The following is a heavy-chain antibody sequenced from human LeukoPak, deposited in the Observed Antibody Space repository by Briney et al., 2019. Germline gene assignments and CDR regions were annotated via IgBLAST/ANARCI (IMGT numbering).Heavy chain of an antibody. D-gene: IGHD4-17*01. Sequence: ASVKVSCKASGYTFTSYGISWVRQAPGQGLEWMGWISAYNGNTNYAQKLQGRVTMTTDTSTSTAYMELRSLRSDDTAVYYCARVASYGDRPDSNYFDYWGQGTLVTVSS. CDR1: GYTFTSYG. J-gene: IGHJ4*02. CDR2: ISAYNGNT. CDR3: ARVASYGDRPDSNYFDY. V-gene: IGHV1-18*01.